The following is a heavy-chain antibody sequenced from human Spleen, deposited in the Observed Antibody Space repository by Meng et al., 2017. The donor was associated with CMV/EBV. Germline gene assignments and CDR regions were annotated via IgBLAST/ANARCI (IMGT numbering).Heavy chain of an antibody. Sequence: GESLKISCAASGFTFSDYYMSWIRQAPGKGLEWVSYISSSGSTIYYADSVKGRFTISRDNSKNTLYLQMNSLRAEDTAVYYCAKGLNSGLNYYYYGMDVWGQGTTVTVSS. D-gene: IGHD1-14*01. CDR3: AKGLNSGLNYYYYGMDV. CDR1: GFTFSDYY. V-gene: IGHV3-11*04. CDR2: ISSSGSTI. J-gene: IGHJ6*02.